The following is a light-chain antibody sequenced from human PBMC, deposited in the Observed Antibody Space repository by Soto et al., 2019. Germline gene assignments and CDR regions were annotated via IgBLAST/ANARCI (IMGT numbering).Light chain of an antibody. CDR3: QQYGSSPTP. CDR2: GAS. V-gene: IGKV3-20*01. J-gene: IGKJ1*01. CDR1: QSVSRRN. Sequence: EIVLTQSPGTLSLSPGERATLSCRASQSVSRRNVAWYPQKPGQAPRLLSYGASSRATDIPGKFTGSGSGTDFTLTISVLEPEDFAVYYCQQYGSSPTPFGQGTKVDI.